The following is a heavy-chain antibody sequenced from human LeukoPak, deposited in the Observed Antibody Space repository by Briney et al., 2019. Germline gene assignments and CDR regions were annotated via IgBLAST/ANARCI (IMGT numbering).Heavy chain of an antibody. CDR3: VSAYGGLLDY. Sequence: RGSLRLSCAASGFTFSSYEMNWVRQAPGKGLEWVSYISGSGSTIYYADSVKGRFTISRDNAKISLYLQMNSLRAEDTAIYYCVSAYGGLLDYWGQGILVTVSS. CDR2: ISGSGSTI. V-gene: IGHV3-48*03. J-gene: IGHJ4*02. D-gene: IGHD3-10*01. CDR1: GFTFSSYE.